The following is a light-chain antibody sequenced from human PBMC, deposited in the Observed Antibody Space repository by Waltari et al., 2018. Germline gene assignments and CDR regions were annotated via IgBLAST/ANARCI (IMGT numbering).Light chain of an antibody. CDR2: DVS. CDR3: SSYTSSSTLEV. V-gene: IGLV2-14*03. CDR1: SSDVGGYNY. J-gene: IGLJ2*01. Sequence: QSALTQPASVSGSPGPSITLSCTGTSSDVGGYNYVSWYQQHPGKAPNLMIYDVSNRPSGVSNRFSGSKSGNTASLTISGLQAEDEADYYCSSYTSSSTLEVFGGGTKLTVL.